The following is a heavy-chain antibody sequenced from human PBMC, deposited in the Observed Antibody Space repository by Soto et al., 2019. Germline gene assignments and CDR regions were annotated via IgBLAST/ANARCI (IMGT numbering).Heavy chain of an antibody. CDR1: GGSISGHY. D-gene: IGHD3-16*01. J-gene: IGHJ4*02. CDR3: ARGLRVGPEEYLDF. V-gene: IGHV4-4*07. Sequence: QVQLQESGPGLVKPSETLSLTCTVSGGSISGHYWSWIRQPAGKGLEWIGRIYSSGTTKYNPTLKSRVTMSIDTSKNQFSLRLNSVTAADTAVYYCARGLRVGPEEYLDFWGQGTLVTVSS. CDR2: IYSSGTT.